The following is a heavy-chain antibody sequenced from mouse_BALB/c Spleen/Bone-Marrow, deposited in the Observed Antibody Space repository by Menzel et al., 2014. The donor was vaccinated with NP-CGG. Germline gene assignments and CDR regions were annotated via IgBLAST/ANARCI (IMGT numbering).Heavy chain of an antibody. CDR1: GFTFSDYY. Sequence: DVKLVESGGGLVQPGGSLKISCATSGFTFSDYYMYWVRQTPEKRLEWVASISNGGNNTYYPGTLKGRFTISRDNAKNTLYLQMSRLKSEDTAIYYCSRHDYRYDAWFAYWGQGTLVTVSA. CDR3: SRHDYRYDAWFAY. V-gene: IGHV5-12*02. CDR2: ISNGGNNT. D-gene: IGHD2-14*01. J-gene: IGHJ3*01.